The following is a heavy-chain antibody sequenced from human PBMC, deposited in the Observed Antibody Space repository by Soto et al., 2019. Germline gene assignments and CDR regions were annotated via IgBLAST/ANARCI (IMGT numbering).Heavy chain of an antibody. J-gene: IGHJ4*02. CDR1: GFTFSSYG. CDR3: ARDAARRSSSSLDY. V-gene: IGHV3-33*01. Sequence: RLSCAASGFTFSSYGMHWVRQAPGKGLEWVAFIWYDGSIKYYADSVKGRFTISRDNSKNTLYPQMNSLRAEDTAVYYCARDAARRSSSSLDYWGQGTLVTVSS. CDR2: IWYDGSIK. D-gene: IGHD6-6*01.